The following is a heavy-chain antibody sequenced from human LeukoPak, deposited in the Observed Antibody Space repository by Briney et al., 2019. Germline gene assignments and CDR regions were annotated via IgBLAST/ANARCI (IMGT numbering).Heavy chain of an antibody. CDR2: IYYSGST. J-gene: IGHJ4*02. D-gene: IGHD3-22*01. Sequence: PSETLSLTCTVSGGSISSGGYYWSWIRQHPGKGLEWIGYIYYSGSTDYNPPLNSRVTISVDTSKNQFSLKLSSVTAADTAVYYCAGLPYYYDTSVSYWGQGTLVTVSS. CDR3: AGLPYYYDTSVSY. V-gene: IGHV4-31*03. CDR1: GGSISSGGYY.